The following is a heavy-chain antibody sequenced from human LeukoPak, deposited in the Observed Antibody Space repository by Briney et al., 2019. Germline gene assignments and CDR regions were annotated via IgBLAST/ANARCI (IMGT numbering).Heavy chain of an antibody. V-gene: IGHV1-2*02. J-gene: IGHJ3*02. D-gene: IGHD3-16*01. CDR3: ARAIITFGGVSAFDI. Sequence: ASVKVSCKASGYTFTGYYMHWVRQAPGQGLEWMGWINPNSGGTNYAQKFQGRVTMTRDTSISTAYMELSRLRSDDTAVYYCARAIITFGGVSAFDIWGQGTMVTVSS. CDR2: INPNSGGT. CDR1: GYTFTGYY.